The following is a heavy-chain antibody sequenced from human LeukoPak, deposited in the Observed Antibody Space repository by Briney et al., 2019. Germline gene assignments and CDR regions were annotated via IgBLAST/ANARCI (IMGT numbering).Heavy chain of an antibody. CDR2: IYYSGST. V-gene: IGHV4-59*08. D-gene: IGHD4-17*01. CDR1: GVSISNYY. J-gene: IGHJ5*02. CDR3: ASHDYGDRFDP. Sequence: SETLSLTCTVSGVSISNYYWSWIRQPPGKGLEWIGYIYYSGSTNYNPSLKSRVTISVDTSKNQFSLKLSSVTAADTAVYYCASHDYGDRFDPWGQGTLVTVSS.